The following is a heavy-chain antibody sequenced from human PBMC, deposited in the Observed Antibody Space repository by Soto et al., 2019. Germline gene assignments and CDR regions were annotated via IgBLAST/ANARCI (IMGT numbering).Heavy chain of an antibody. J-gene: IGHJ4*02. CDR1: GGSFSGYY. V-gene: IGHV4-34*01. Sequence: QVQLQQWGAGLLKPSETLSLTCAVYGGSFSGYYWSWIRQPPGKGLEWIGEINHSGSTNYNPSLKSRVTISVDTSKNQFSLRLSSVTAADTAVYYCARRLRFGGVIINYFDYWGQGTLVTVSS. CDR2: INHSGST. D-gene: IGHD3-10*01. CDR3: ARRLRFGGVIINYFDY.